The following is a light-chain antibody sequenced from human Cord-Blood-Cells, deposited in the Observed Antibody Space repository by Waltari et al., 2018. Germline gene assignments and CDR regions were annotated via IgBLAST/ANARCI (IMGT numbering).Light chain of an antibody. V-gene: IGLV1-36*01. CDR3: AAWDDSLNGYV. J-gene: IGLJ1*01. CDR1: SSNIGNNA. CDR2: YDD. Sequence: QSVLTQPPSVSEAPRQRVTISCSGSSSNIGNNAVTWYQQLPGKAPKLLIYYDDLLPSGVSDRFSGSNSGTSASQAISGLQSEDEADYYCAAWDDSLNGYVFGTGTKVTVL.